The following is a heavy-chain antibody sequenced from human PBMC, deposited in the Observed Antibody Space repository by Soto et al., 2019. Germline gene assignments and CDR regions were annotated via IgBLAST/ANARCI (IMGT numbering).Heavy chain of an antibody. Sequence: QLLESGGGLVQPGGSLRLSCAASGFTFSSYSMNWVRQAPGKGLQWVATVGGGGDNIFYADSVKGRFTISRDDSQNMVFLQMNSLRPEXTXVXXXXXXXXXXXXSXXXXXYWXQGTLV. CDR3: XXXXXXXXXSXXXXXY. V-gene: IGHV3-23*01. J-gene: IGHJ4*02. CDR2: VGGGGDNI. CDR1: GFTFSSYS.